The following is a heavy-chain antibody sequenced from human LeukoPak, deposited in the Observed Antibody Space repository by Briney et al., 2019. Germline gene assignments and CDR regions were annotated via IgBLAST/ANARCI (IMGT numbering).Heavy chain of an antibody. CDR2: ISHSGST. V-gene: IGHV4-59*08. J-gene: IGHJ5*02. CDR3: ARRPGSGWYDP. CDR1: GGSISSYY. Sequence: SETLSLTCTVSGGSISSYYWTWIRQPPGKGLEWLGCISHSGSTYCNPSLKSRVTISVDTSKNQFSLKLSSVTAADTAVYYCARRPGSGWYDPWGQGTLVTVSS. D-gene: IGHD2-15*01.